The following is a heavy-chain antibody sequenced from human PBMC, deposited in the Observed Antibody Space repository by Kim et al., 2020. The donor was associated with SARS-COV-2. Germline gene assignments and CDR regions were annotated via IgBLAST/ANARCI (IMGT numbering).Heavy chain of an antibody. Sequence: SETLSLTCAVYGGSFSGYYWSWIRQPPGKGLEWIGEINHSGSTNYNPSLKSRVTISVDTSKNQFSLKLSSVTAADTAVYYCARGVAAADLNYYYYGMDVWGQGTTVTVSS. CDR1: GGSFSGYY. J-gene: IGHJ6*02. CDR2: INHSGST. V-gene: IGHV4-34*01. CDR3: ARGVAAADLNYYYYGMDV. D-gene: IGHD6-13*01.